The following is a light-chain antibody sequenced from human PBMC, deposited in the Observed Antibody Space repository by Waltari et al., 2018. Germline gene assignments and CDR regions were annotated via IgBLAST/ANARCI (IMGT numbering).Light chain of an antibody. J-gene: IGLJ2*01. CDR3: CSYVGGGTLV. CDR1: SSDVGGYNF. V-gene: IGLV2-23*02. Sequence: QSALTQPASVSGSPGQSITISCMGTSSDVGGYNFVSWYQRHPGKAPKLLIYDVTKRPSGVSNRFSGPKSGNTASLAIAGLQAEDEADYYCCSYVGGGTLVFGGGTNVTVL. CDR2: DVT.